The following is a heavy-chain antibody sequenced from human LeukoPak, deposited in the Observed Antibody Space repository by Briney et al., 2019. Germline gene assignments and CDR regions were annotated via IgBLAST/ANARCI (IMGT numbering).Heavy chain of an antibody. D-gene: IGHD4-11*01. CDR3: ASAVDYRYYFDY. CDR1: GDSMTRGGYY. Sequence: SETLSLTCTVSGDSMTRGGYYWSWVRQHPGKGLEWIGFIYHSGTTFYNPSLEGRAAISVDTSQNQFSLKLTSVTAADTAVYYCASAVDYRYYFDYWGQGTLVTVSS. CDR2: IYHSGTT. J-gene: IGHJ4*01. V-gene: IGHV4-31*03.